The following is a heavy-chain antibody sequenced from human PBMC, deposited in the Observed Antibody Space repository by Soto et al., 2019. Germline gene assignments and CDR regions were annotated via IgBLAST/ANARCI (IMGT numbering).Heavy chain of an antibody. CDR2: ISPKSGGT. V-gene: IGHV1-2*02. Sequence: GVPVKGPWKACRYTLLKCYRHWVRHAPRQGFEWMGRISPKSGGTNYAQKFQGRVSMTWDTSLKTAYIELSSLMSEDTAVYYCARPPGYISDWYYFDLWGQGTQLTVSS. D-gene: IGHD3-9*01. J-gene: IGHJ4*02. CDR1: RYTLLKCY. CDR3: ARPPGYISDWYYFDL.